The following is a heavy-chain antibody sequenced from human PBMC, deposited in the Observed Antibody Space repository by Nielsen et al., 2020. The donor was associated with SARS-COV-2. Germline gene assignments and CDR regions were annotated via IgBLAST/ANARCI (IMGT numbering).Heavy chain of an antibody. J-gene: IGHJ4*02. Sequence: GESLKISCAASRFTFRGYWMHWVRQAPGKGLVWVSRINVDGSTTSYADSVKGRFTISRDNSKNTLYLQMNSLRAEDTAVYYCAKDGARGDYGYFDYWSQGTLVTVSS. CDR1: RFTFRGYW. CDR3: AKDGARGDYGYFDY. V-gene: IGHV3-74*01. CDR2: INVDGSTT. D-gene: IGHD4-17*01.